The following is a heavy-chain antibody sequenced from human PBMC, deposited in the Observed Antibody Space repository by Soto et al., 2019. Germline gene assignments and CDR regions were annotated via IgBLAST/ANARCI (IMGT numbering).Heavy chain of an antibody. CDR3: ARCIAAAGPIDY. J-gene: IGHJ4*02. Sequence: QVQLQESGPGLMKPSGTLSLTCAVSGGSISSSNWWSWVRQPPGKGLDWIGVIYHSGSTNYNPSPKSRVTTSVDKSKNQFSLKLTSVTAADTAVYYCARCIAAAGPIDYWGQGTLVTVSS. D-gene: IGHD6-13*01. V-gene: IGHV4-4*02. CDR2: IYHSGST. CDR1: GGSISSSNW.